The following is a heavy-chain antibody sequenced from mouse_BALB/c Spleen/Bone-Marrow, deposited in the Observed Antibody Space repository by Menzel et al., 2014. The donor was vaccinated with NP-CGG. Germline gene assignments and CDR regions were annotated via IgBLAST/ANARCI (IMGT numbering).Heavy chain of an antibody. V-gene: IGHV5-6-3*01. Sequence: EVKLMESGGGLVQPGGFLKLSCAASGFTFSTYGMSWVRQTPDKRLELVASINNNGGSTYYPDSVKGRFTISRDNAKNTLYLQMSSLKSEDTAMYYCARDHVVGYWGQGTLVTVSA. CDR2: INNNGGST. CDR1: GFTFSTYG. CDR3: ARDHVVGY. J-gene: IGHJ3*01.